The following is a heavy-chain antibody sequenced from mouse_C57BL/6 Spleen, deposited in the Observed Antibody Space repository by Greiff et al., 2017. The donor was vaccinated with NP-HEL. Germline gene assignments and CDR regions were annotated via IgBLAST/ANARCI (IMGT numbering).Heavy chain of an antibody. D-gene: IGHD2-1*01. V-gene: IGHV1-82*01. J-gene: IGHJ3*01. CDR2: IYPGDGDT. CDR3: ADYCNVAY. Sequence: VQLQQSGPELVKPGASVKISCKASGYAFSSSWMNWVKQRPGKGLEWIGRIYPGDGDTNYNGKFKGKATLTADKSSSTAYMQLSSLTSEDSAVYFCADYCNVAYWGQGALVTVSA. CDR1: GYAFSSSW.